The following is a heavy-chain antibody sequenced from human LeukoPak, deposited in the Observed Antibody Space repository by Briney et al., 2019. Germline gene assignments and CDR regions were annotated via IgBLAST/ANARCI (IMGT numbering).Heavy chain of an antibody. CDR2: IKQDGSEK. D-gene: IGHD3-9*01. J-gene: IGHJ4*02. Sequence: GGSLRLSCEASGFTFSFYWMTWVRQAPGKGLQWVANIKQDGSEKYYVDSVKGRFTISRDNAKNSLYLQMNSLRAEDTAVYYCATAGLTGYQRSFDYWGQGTLVTVSS. CDR1: GFTFSFYW. CDR3: ATAGLTGYQRSFDY. V-gene: IGHV3-7*02.